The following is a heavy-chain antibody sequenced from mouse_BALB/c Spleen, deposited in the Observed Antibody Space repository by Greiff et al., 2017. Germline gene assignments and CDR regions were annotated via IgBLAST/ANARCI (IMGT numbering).Heavy chain of an antibody. D-gene: IGHD1-1*01. CDR3: ARPYYGSSFRGYFDY. Sequence: VQLQQSGPELVKPGASVKISCKASGYSFTGYYMHWVKQSHVKSLEWIGRINPYNGATSYNQNFKDKASLTVDKSSSTAYMELHSLTSEDSAVYYCARPYYGSSFRGYFDYWGQGTTLTVSS. V-gene: IGHV1-31*01. CDR2: INPYNGAT. J-gene: IGHJ2*01. CDR1: GYSFTGYY.